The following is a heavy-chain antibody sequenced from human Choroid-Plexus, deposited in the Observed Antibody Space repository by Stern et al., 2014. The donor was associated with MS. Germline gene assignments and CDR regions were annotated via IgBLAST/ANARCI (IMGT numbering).Heavy chain of an antibody. CDR2: VSYDGSNK. D-gene: IGHD2/OR15-2a*01. CDR1: GFTFGSCA. V-gene: IGHV3-30*18. Sequence: VQLVESGGGVVQPGRPLRLSCVASGFTFGSCAMHWVRQAPGKGLEWVAGVSYDGSNKYYADYVKGRFTISRDNSQNTLYMQMSSLRPEDTAVYYCAKDRQYLTYF. CDR3: AKDRQYLTYF. J-gene: IGHJ2*01.